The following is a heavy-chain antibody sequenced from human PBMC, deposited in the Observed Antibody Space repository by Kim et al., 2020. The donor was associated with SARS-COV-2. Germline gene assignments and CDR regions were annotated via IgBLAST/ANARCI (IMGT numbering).Heavy chain of an antibody. CDR2: IYPGDSDT. V-gene: IGHV5-51*01. CDR3: ARSWGAGPLAVAGVGMNWFDP. Sequence: GESLKISCKGSGYSFTSYWIGWVRQMPGKGLEWMGIIYPGDSDTRYSPSFQGQVTISADKSISTAYLQWSSLKASDTAMYYCARSWGAGPLAVAGVGMNWFDPWGQGTLVTVSS. CDR1: GYSFTSYW. D-gene: IGHD6-19*01. J-gene: IGHJ5*02.